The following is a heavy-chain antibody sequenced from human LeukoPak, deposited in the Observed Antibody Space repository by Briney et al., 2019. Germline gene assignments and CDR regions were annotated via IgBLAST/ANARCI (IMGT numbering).Heavy chain of an antibody. CDR1: GFTIRDYV. CDR3: ARAAYNWN. D-gene: IGHD1-20*01. J-gene: IGHJ4*02. CDR2: IDPSGTAL. Sequence: PGGSLRLSCAASGFTIRDYVMSWVRPAPGKGLEWVSYIDPSGTALYYADSVKGRFTVSRDNGKNSLSLQLRSLRAEDTALYYCARAAYNWNWGQGTLVTVSS. V-gene: IGHV3-11*01.